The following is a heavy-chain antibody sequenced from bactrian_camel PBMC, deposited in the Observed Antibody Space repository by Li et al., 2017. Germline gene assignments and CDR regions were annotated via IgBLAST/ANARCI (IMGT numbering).Heavy chain of an antibody. J-gene: IGHJ4*01. V-gene: IGHV3S53*01. CDR1: GYTISSNC. CDR2: IDSDAFT. CDR3: AAAQLLSANIMLNSIYYRY. Sequence: HVQLVESGGGSVQAGGSLRLSCAASGYTISSNCMGWFRRAPGKERVRVAGIDSDAFTRYADAVKGRFTISKDHAKNTLYLQMNSLKPEDTAMYYCAAAQLLSANIMLNSIYYRYWGQGTQVTVS. D-gene: IGHD2*01.